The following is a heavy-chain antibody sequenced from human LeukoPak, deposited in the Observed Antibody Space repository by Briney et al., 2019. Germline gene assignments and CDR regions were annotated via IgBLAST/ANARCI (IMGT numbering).Heavy chain of an antibody. V-gene: IGHV4-59*02. CDR2: LYYSGST. CDR1: GVSVSNYY. D-gene: IGHD3-22*01. Sequence: SETLSLTCTVSGVSVSNYYWSWIRQPPGKGLEWIGNLYYSGSTNYNPSLKSRVTISVDTSKNHFSLKLSSVTAADTAMYYCARDRRDYYDSSGYFDYWGQGTLVTVSS. J-gene: IGHJ4*02. CDR3: ARDRRDYYDSSGYFDY.